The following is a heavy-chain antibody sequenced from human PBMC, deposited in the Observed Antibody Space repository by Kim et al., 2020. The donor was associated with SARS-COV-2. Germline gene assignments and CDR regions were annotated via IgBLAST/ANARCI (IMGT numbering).Heavy chain of an antibody. Sequence: SQTLSLTCAISGDRVSSNSAAWHWIRQSPSRGLEWLGRTYYRSKWYNDYAVSVKRRITINPDTSKNQFSLQLNSVTPEDTAVYYCARGYFDWLPPYYYYYYGMDVWGQGTTVTVSS. CDR1: GDRVSSNSAA. J-gene: IGHJ6*02. V-gene: IGHV6-1*01. D-gene: IGHD3-9*01. CDR3: ARGYFDWLPPYYYYYYGMDV. CDR2: TYYRSKWYN.